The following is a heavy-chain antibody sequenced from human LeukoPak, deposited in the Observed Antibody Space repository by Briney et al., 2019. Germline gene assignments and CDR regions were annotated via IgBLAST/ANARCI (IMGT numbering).Heavy chain of an antibody. Sequence: GRSLRLSCAASGFPFSTYWMDWVRQAPGKGLVWVSRINSDGTYTTYADSVKGRFTISRDNAKDTLFLQMNTLRVEDTAVYYCARARFKSDYWGQGTLVTVSS. CDR3: ARARFKSDY. D-gene: IGHD3-3*01. J-gene: IGHJ4*02. V-gene: IGHV3-74*01. CDR2: INSDGTYT. CDR1: GFPFSTYW.